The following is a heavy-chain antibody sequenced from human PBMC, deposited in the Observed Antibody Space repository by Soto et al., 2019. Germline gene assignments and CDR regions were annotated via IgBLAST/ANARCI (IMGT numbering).Heavy chain of an antibody. Sequence: QVQLVQSGAEVKEPGASVKVSCKASGYTFTSYGISWVRQAPGQGLEWMGWISAYNGNTNYAQKLQGRVTMTTDTSTRTAYMELRSLRSDDTAVYYCARGADYYGSGMPDDYWGQGTLVTVSS. CDR3: ARGADYYGSGMPDDY. CDR1: GYTFTSYG. CDR2: ISAYNGNT. V-gene: IGHV1-18*01. J-gene: IGHJ4*02. D-gene: IGHD3-10*01.